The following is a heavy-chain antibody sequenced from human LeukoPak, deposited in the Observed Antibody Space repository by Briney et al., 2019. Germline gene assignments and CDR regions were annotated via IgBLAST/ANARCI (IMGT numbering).Heavy chain of an antibody. CDR3: ARWFRGYRDAFDI. Sequence: KPSETLSLTCTVSGASISTYYWGWIRQPPGKGLEWIGSIYYSGSTYYNPSLKSRVTISVDTSKNQFSLKLTSVTAADTAMYYCARWFRGYRDAFDIWGQGTLVTVSS. CDR2: IYYSGST. J-gene: IGHJ3*02. D-gene: IGHD5-18*01. V-gene: IGHV4-39*01. CDR1: GASISTYY.